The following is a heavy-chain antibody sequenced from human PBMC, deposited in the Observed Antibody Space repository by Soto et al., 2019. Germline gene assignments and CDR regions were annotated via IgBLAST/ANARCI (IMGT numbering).Heavy chain of an antibody. CDR2: ISSSSTYI. Sequence: EVQVVESGGGLVKPGGSLRLSCAACGFTFSSHSMNWVRQAPGKGLEWVSTISSSSTYIYYADSVKGRFTISRDNAKNSLYLQMNSLRAEDTAVYYCAKVTGYYMDHWGQGTLVTVSS. D-gene: IGHD3-9*01. V-gene: IGHV3-21*04. CDR1: GFTFSSHS. CDR3: AKVTGYYMDH. J-gene: IGHJ4*02.